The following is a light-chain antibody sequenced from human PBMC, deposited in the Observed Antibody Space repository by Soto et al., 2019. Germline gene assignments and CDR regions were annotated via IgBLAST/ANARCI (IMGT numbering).Light chain of an antibody. Sequence: EIVLTQSPGTLSLSPGERATLSCRASQSVSNNYLAWYQQKPGQAPRLLIYGASIRATGIPDRFSGSGSGTDFTLTISRLEPEDFAVYYCQQYGSSGTFGQGTKV. CDR3: QQYGSSGT. CDR1: QSVSNNY. V-gene: IGKV3-20*01. CDR2: GAS. J-gene: IGKJ1*01.